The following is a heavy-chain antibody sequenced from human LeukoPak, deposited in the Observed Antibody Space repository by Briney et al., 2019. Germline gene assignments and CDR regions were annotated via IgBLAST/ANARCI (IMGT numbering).Heavy chain of an antibody. V-gene: IGHV3-7*01. CDR1: GFTFRNHW. CDR2: INQDGRMK. D-gene: IGHD3-22*01. CDR3: ARASITIISGVLPTEGSVFDC. J-gene: IGHJ4*02. Sequence: GGPLRLPCAASGFTFRNHWMTWVAQAPGKGLEGVANINQDGRMKFNVDSVKGRFTISRDNSKNSLYLQRSSLRAEDTDVYNCARASITIISGVLPTEGSVFDCWGQGTLVTVSS.